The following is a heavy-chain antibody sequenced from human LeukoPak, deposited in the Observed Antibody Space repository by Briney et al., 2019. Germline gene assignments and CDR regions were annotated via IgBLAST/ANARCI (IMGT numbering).Heavy chain of an antibody. CDR2: TYYMSKWNN. CDR1: GDSVSSNSAA. CDR3: ARGPSYIGHWNFDS. Sequence: SQTLSLTCAISGDSVSSNSAAWNWIRQSPSRGLEWLGRTYYMSKWNNYYAVSVKSRITINPDTSKNQFSLQLNSVTPEDTAVYYCARGPSYIGHWNFDSWGQGTLVTVSS. V-gene: IGHV6-1*01. J-gene: IGHJ4*02. D-gene: IGHD5-12*01.